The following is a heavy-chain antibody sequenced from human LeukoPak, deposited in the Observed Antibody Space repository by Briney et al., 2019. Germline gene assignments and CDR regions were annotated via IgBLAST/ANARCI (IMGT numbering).Heavy chain of an antibody. Sequence: PSETLSLTCTVSGGSISSYYWSWIRQPPGKGLEWIGYIYYGGSTNYNPSLKSRVTISVDTSKNQFSLKLSSVTAADTAVYYCARAPTARNWFDPWGQGTLVTVSS. CDR3: ARAPTARNWFDP. CDR2: IYYGGST. J-gene: IGHJ5*02. CDR1: GGSISSYY. V-gene: IGHV4-59*01.